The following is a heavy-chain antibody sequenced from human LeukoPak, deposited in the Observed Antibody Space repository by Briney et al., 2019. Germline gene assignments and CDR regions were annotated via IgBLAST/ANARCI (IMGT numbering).Heavy chain of an antibody. V-gene: IGHV4-39*01. J-gene: IGHJ4*02. Sequence: PSETLSLTCTVSGGSISSSSYYWGWIRQPPGKGLEWIGSIYYRGNTYYNPSLKSRVTISVDTSKNQFSLKLSSVAAADTAVYYCARGRDKLWPTEIVYWGQGTLVTVSS. CDR1: GGSISSSSYY. D-gene: IGHD3-16*01. CDR2: IYYRGNT. CDR3: ARGRDKLWPTEIVY.